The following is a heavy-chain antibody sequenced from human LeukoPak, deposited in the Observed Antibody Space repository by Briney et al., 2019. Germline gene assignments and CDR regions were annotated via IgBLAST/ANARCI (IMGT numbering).Heavy chain of an antibody. V-gene: IGHV1-69*05. CDR2: IIPIFGTA. D-gene: IGHD3-22*01. J-gene: IGHJ4*02. Sequence: SVKVSCKASGYTFTSYGISWVRQAPGQGLEWMGGIIPIFGTANYAQKFQGRVTITTDESTSTAYMELSSLRSEDTAVYYCAIDWDYYDSSGSHYFDYWGQGTLVTVSS. CDR1: GYTFTSYG. CDR3: AIDWDYYDSSGSHYFDY.